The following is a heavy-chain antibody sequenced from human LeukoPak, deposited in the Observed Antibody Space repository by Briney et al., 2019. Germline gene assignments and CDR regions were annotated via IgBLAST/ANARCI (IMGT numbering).Heavy chain of an antibody. D-gene: IGHD6-19*01. CDR2: IYPGDSDT. CDR1: GYGFTSYW. J-gene: IGHJ4*02. V-gene: IGHV5-51*01. Sequence: HGESLKISCKGSGYGFTSYWIGWVRQMPGKGLDWMGIIYPGDSDTRYSPSFQGQVTISADKSISTAYLQWSSLKASDTAMYYCARHTSPGAVAGTEFDYWGQGTLVTVSS. CDR3: ARHTSPGAVAGTEFDY.